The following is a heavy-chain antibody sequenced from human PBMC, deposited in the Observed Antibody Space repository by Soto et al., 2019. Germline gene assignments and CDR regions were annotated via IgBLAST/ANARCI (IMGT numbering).Heavy chain of an antibody. Sequence: PSETLSLTCTVSGGSISSSSYYWGWIRQPPGKGLEWIGSIYYSGSTYYNPSLKSRVTISVDTSKNQFSLKLSSVTAADTAVYYCARPSGRYLYYFDYWGQGTLVTVSS. CDR2: IYYSGST. V-gene: IGHV4-39*01. CDR3: ARPSGRYLYYFDY. CDR1: GGSISSSSYY. J-gene: IGHJ4*02. D-gene: IGHD1-26*01.